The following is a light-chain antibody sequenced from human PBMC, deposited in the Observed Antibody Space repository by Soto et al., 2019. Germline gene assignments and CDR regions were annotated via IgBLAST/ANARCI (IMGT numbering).Light chain of an antibody. CDR2: EVS. CDR1: SSDIGAYNY. Sequence: QSVLTQPASVSGSPGQSITISCTGTSSDIGAYNYVSWYQQLPGKAPKLMIYEVSNRPSGVSNRFSGSKSGNTASLTISGLQTEDESYYYCTSYISSGTVVFGGGTKLTVL. J-gene: IGLJ2*01. V-gene: IGLV2-14*03. CDR3: TSYISSGTVV.